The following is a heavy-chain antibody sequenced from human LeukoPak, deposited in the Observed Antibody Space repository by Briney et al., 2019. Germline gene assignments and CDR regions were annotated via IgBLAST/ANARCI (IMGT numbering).Heavy chain of an antibody. CDR3: ARTGPVGRY. J-gene: IGHJ4*02. V-gene: IGHV1-18*01. CDR2: ISASNGNA. CDR1: GYTFTAYA. Sequence: ASVNISCKASGYTFTAYAITWVRQAPGQGLGWMGWISASNGNANYAQKLQGRLTMTTDTSTSTAYMELRSLRSDDTAVYYCARTGPVGRYWGQGTLVTVSS. D-gene: IGHD3-10*01.